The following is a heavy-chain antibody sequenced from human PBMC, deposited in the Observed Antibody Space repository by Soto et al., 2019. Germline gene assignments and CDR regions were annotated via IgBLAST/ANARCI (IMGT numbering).Heavy chain of an antibody. CDR3: AGEQRGYNSGFRVDL. Sequence: SCAASGFTFTDYYMSWIRQAPGSGLEWVSYISSRSSYTYYADSVKGRFTISRDNAKNSLYLEMSSLRAEDTAAYYCAGEQRGYNSGFRVDLWGQGILVTVSS. V-gene: IGHV3-11*05. D-gene: IGHD5-18*01. CDR1: GFTFTDYY. J-gene: IGHJ5*02. CDR2: ISSRSSYT.